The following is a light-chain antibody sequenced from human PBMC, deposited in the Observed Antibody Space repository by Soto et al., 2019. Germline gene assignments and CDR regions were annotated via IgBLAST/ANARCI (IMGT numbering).Light chain of an antibody. CDR3: GTWDSSLSAVV. Sequence: QSVLTQPPSVSAAPGQKVTISCSGSSYNIGNNYVSWYQHLPETAPKLLIYDNNERPSGIPDRFSGSKSGTSATLGITGLQTGDEADYYCGTWDSSLSAVVFGGGTQLTVL. J-gene: IGLJ2*01. CDR1: SYNIGNNY. V-gene: IGLV1-51*01. CDR2: DNN.